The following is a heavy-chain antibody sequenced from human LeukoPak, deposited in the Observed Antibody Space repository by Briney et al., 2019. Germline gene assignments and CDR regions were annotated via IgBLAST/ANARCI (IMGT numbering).Heavy chain of an antibody. CDR1: GFTLSSFA. V-gene: IGHV3-23*01. D-gene: IGHD4-17*01. Sequence: GGSLRLSCAACGFTLSSFAMSWVRQAPGKGLEWVSAIVGSGASTYYADSVKGRFTISRDNSKNTLHLQMNSLRAEDTAIYHCAKVRVVGDYIWFFDRWGRGTLVTVSS. CDR3: AKVRVVGDYIWFFDR. CDR2: IVGSGAST. J-gene: IGHJ2*01.